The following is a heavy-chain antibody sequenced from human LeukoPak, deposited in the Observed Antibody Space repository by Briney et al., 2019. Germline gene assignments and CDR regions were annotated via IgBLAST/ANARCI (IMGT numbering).Heavy chain of an antibody. Sequence: KPSETLSLTCTVSGYSSSIDYYWGWIRQSPGKGLEWIWSIHRSGSTYYNPSLKSRVTISGDTSKSQFSLRLTSVTAADTAVYYCAGTSSGYYSTDYWGQGTLVTVSS. CDR1: GYSSSIDYY. D-gene: IGHD5-12*01. CDR2: IHRSGST. CDR3: AGTSSGYYSTDY. V-gene: IGHV4-38-2*02. J-gene: IGHJ4*02.